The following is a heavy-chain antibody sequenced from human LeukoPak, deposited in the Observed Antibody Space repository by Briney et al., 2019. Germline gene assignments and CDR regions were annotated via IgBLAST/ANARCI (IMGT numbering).Heavy chain of an antibody. Sequence: GGSLRLSCAASGFTFSSYAMNWVRQAPGKGLEWVSGISYSGAAAYYADSVKGRFTMSRDNSKNTLYLQMSSLRADDTAVYYCARNNGYESDPFDYWGQGTLVTVSS. CDR1: GFTFSSYA. J-gene: IGHJ4*02. D-gene: IGHD5-12*01. CDR3: ARNNGYESDPFDY. V-gene: IGHV3-23*01. CDR2: ISYSGAAA.